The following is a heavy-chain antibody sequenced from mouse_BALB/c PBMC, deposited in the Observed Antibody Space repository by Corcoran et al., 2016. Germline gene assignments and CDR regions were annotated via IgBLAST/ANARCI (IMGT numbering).Heavy chain of an antibody. CDR3: ARSGYMGY. V-gene: IGHV1S56*01. Sequence: VQLQQTGPELAKPGALVQLSCKDSGYNFTSFDINGVKQRPGQGLEGIGWIYPGDGSTKYNEKFKGKATLTEDKSSSTAYMHLSSLTSENSAVYFCARSGYMGYWGQGTSVTVSS. CDR1: GYNFTSFD. D-gene: IGHD3-1*01. J-gene: IGHJ4*01. CDR2: IYPGDGST.